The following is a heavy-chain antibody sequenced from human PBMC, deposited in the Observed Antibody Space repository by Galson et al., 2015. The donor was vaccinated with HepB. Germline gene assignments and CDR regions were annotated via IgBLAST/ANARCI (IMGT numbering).Heavy chain of an antibody. D-gene: IGHD2/OR15-2a*01. J-gene: IGHJ4*02. CDR3: ARESRGNYFTFDY. CDR1: GFTFSDYY. Sequence: SLRLSCAVSGFTFSDYYMSWIRQAPGKGLEWLSYITNSGRSTSYADSVKGRFTISRDNAKNSLYLEMNSLRAEDTAVYYCARESRGNYFTFDYRGQGTLVAVSS. CDR2: ITNSGRST. V-gene: IGHV3-11*01.